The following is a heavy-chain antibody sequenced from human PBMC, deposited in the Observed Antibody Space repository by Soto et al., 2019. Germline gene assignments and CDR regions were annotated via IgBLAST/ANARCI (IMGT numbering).Heavy chain of an antibody. CDR1: GYTFTSYG. Sequence: QFQLVQSGAEVKKPGASVKVSCKASGYTFTSYGISWVRQAPGQGLEWMGWISDYNGNTNYAQHLQCRVTMPTDTAPSTAYMELRSLRSDDTAVYYCARPGDYGGYYYYYGMDVWGQGTTVTVS. D-gene: IGHD4-17*01. J-gene: IGHJ6*02. CDR3: ARPGDYGGYYYYYGMDV. V-gene: IGHV1-18*01. CDR2: ISDYNGNT.